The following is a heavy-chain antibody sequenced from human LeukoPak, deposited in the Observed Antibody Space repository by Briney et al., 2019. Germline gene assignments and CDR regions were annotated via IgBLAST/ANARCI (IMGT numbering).Heavy chain of an antibody. V-gene: IGHV4-61*01. D-gene: IGHD3-22*01. J-gene: IGHJ4*02. CDR1: GYSISSGYY. CDR3: ARDNYYDSSGYSRPLDY. CDR2: IYYSGST. Sequence: SETLSLTCAVSGYSISSGYYWSWIRQPPGKGLEWIGYIYYSGSTNYNPSLKSRVAISIDTSKNQFSLKLRSVTAADTAVYYCARDNYYDSSGYSRPLDYWGQGTLVTVSS.